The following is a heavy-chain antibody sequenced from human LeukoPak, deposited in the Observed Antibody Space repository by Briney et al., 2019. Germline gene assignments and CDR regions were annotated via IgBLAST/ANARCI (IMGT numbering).Heavy chain of an antibody. D-gene: IGHD3-10*01. Sequence: SETLSLTCTVSGGSISSNCWGWIRQPPGKGLEWIGCIYASGTINYNPSLRGRLTISVDTSNSQFSLTVTSVTAADTAVYYCGGRGFWGQGTLVTVSS. CDR2: IYASGTI. V-gene: IGHV4-4*08. CDR1: GGSISSNC. J-gene: IGHJ4*02. CDR3: GGRGF.